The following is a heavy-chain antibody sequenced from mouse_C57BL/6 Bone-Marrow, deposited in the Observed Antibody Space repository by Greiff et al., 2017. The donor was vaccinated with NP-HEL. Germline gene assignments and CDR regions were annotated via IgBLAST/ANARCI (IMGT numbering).Heavy chain of an antibody. D-gene: IGHD2-1*01. J-gene: IGHJ2*01. CDR3: TREDYGNYGEYFDY. CDR1: GYTFTDYE. CDR2: IDPETGGT. V-gene: IGHV1-15*01. Sequence: VQLQQSGAELVRPGASVTLSCKASGYTFTDYEMHWVKQTPVHGLEWIGAIDPETGGTAYNQKFKGKAILTADKSSSTAYMELRSLTSEDSAVYYCTREDYGNYGEYFDYWGQGTTLTVSS.